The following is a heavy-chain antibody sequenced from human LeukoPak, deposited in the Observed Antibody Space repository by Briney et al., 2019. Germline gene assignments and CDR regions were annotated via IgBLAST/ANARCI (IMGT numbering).Heavy chain of an antibody. CDR2: IYNSGGT. J-gene: IGHJ6*03. Sequence: SETLSLTCTVSGGSISSGTYYWSWIRQPAGKGLEWIGRIYNSGGTNYSPSLKSRVTISVDTSKNQFSLKLSSVTAADTAVYYCTRGSIAYYYMDVWGKGTTVTISS. CDR1: GGSISSGTYY. V-gene: IGHV4-61*10. D-gene: IGHD3-22*01. CDR3: TRGSIAYYYMDV.